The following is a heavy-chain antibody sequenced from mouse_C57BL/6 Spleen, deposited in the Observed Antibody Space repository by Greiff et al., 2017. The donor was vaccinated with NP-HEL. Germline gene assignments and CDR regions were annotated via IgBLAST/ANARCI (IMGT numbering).Heavy chain of an antibody. V-gene: IGHV5-17*01. CDR1: GFTFSDYG. CDR2: ISSGSSTI. D-gene: IGHD2-4*01. Sequence: DVMLVESGGGLVKPGGSLKLSCAASGFTFSDYGMHWVRQAPEKGLEWVAYISSGSSTIYYADTVKGRFTISRDNAKNTLFLQMTSLRSEDTAMYYCAREGLRRYFDVWGTGTTVTVSS. J-gene: IGHJ1*03. CDR3: AREGLRRYFDV.